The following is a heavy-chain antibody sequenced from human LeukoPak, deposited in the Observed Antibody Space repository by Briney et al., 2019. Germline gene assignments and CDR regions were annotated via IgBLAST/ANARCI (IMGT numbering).Heavy chain of an antibody. D-gene: IGHD6-13*01. J-gene: IGHJ4*02. Sequence: GGSLRLSCAVSGFTVSGNYMSWVRQAPGKGLEWVSLIYSGGTTYYADSVKGRFTISRDNSKNTLYLQMNSLRAEDTAVYYCARSTGYSSTTPFDYWGQGTLVTVSS. CDR1: GFTVSGNY. V-gene: IGHV3-53*01. CDR3: ARSTGYSSTTPFDY. CDR2: IYSGGTT.